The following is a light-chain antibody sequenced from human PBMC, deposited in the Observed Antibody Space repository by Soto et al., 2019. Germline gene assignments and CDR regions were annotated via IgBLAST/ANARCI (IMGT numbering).Light chain of an antibody. V-gene: IGKV3-20*01. J-gene: IGKJ5*01. CDR2: GAS. Sequence: IVMNQSPGTLSLTPGERATLSCRASQSVSSRLAWYQQKPGQAPRLLISGASSRATGIPDRFSGSGSGTDFTLTISRLEPEDFALYYCQHYVERSPITFGQGTRLEI. CDR3: QHYVERSPIT. CDR1: QSVSSR.